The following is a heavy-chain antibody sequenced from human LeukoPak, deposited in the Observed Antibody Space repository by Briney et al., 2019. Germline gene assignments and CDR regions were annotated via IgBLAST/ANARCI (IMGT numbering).Heavy chain of an antibody. V-gene: IGHV1-2*02. CDR1: GYTFTDYY. D-gene: IGHD6-13*01. CDR2: INPNSGGT. J-gene: IGHJ4*02. CDR3: ARAWGSSSWYGNQPFDY. Sequence: GASVKVSCKASGYTFTDYYMHWVRPAPGQGPEWLGWINPNSGGTNYAQKFQGRVTMTRDTSISTAYMELSRLRSDDTAVYYCARAWGSSSWYGNQPFDYWGQGTLVTVSS.